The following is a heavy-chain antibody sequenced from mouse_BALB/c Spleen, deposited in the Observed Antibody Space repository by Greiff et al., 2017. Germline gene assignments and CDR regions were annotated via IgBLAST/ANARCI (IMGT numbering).Heavy chain of an antibody. J-gene: IGHJ3*01. CDR3: ARGRYDYDAGFAY. V-gene: IGHV1S135*01. CDR1: GYSFTSYY. D-gene: IGHD2-4*01. Sequence: VQLQQSGPELMKPGASVKISCKASGYSFTSYYMHWVKQSHGKSLEWIGYIDPFNGGTSYNQKFKVKATLTVDKSSSTAYMHLSSLTSEDSAVYYCARGRYDYDAGFAYWGQGTLVTVSA. CDR2: IDPFNGGT.